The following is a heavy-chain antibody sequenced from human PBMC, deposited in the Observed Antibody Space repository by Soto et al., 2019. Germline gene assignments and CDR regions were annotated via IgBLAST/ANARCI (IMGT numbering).Heavy chain of an antibody. CDR1: GGSISSYY. CDR2: IYYSGST. J-gene: IGHJ4*02. V-gene: IGHV4-59*01. D-gene: IGHD3-9*01. CDR3: AGVKGPLRYFYWLAYFDY. Sequence: QVQLQESGPGLVKPSETLSLTCTVSGGSISSYYWSWIRQPPGKGLEWIGYIYYSGSTNYNPSLKRRVTISVDTSKNQFALKVSSVTAAGRAVYYCAGVKGPLRYFYWLAYFDYWGQGTLVTVSS.